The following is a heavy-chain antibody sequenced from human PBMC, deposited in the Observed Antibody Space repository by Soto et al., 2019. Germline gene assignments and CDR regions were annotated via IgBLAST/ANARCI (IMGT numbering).Heavy chain of an antibody. CDR1: GYTFTSYG. Sequence: ASVKVSCKASGYTFTSYGISWVRQAPGQGLEWMGWISAYNGNTNYAQKLQGRVTMTTDTSTSTACMELRSLRSDDTAVYYCARIGTYYDILTGYYMPRHVWGQGTTVTVSS. D-gene: IGHD3-9*01. V-gene: IGHV1-18*04. CDR2: ISAYNGNT. J-gene: IGHJ6*02. CDR3: ARIGTYYDILTGYYMPRHV.